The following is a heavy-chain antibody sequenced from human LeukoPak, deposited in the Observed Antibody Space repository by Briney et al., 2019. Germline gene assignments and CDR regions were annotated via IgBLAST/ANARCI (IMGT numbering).Heavy chain of an antibody. Sequence: GGPLRLSCAASGLTLSSYNMNWPRHAPGKGVEWGSYISSSSSTIYYADSVKGRFTISRDNAKNSLYLQMNSLRDEDTAVYYCARESKTVAGLDYWGQGTLVTVSS. CDR3: ARESKTVAGLDY. CDR2: ISSSSSTI. J-gene: IGHJ4*02. D-gene: IGHD6-19*01. CDR1: GLTLSSYN. V-gene: IGHV3-48*02.